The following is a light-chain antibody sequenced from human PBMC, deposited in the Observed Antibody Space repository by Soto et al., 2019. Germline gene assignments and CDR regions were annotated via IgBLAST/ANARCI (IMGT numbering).Light chain of an antibody. J-gene: IGLJ1*01. CDR2: EVS. CDR3: SSYTSITTLYV. V-gene: IGLV2-14*01. CDR1: SSDVGGYNY. Sequence: QSVLTQPAPVSGSPGQSITISCTGASSDVGGYNYVSWYQHHPGRAPKLMIYEVSNRPSGVSNRFSGSKSGNTASLTISGLQAEDEADYYCSSYTSITTLYVFGTGTKV.